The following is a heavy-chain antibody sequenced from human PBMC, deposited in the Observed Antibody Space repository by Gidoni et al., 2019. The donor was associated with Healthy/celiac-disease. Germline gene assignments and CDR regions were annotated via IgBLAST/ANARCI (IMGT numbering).Heavy chain of an antibody. V-gene: IGHV2-5*02. CDR3: AHSFRGELPYIEDMDYFDY. Sequence: QITLKESGPTLVKPTQTLTLTCTFSGFSLSTSGVGVGWIRQPPGKALEWLALIYWDDDKRYSPSLKSRLTITKDTSKNQVVLTMTNMDPVDTATYYCAHSFRGELPYIEDMDYFDYWGQGTLVTVSS. J-gene: IGHJ4*02. CDR1: GFSLSTSGVG. CDR2: IYWDDDK. D-gene: IGHD1-26*01.